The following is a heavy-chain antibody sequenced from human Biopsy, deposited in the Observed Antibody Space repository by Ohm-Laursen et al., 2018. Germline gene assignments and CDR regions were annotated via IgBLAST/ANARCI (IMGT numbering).Heavy chain of an antibody. CDR2: INPGGNST. CDR3: VLSSFDY. V-gene: IGHV1-46*01. J-gene: IGHJ4*02. Sequence: VASVSASRKPSASTFTTYYIHWVRQAPGQGLEWMGIINPGGNSTAYTQNFQGRVTMTWDTSTTTVYMELSSLRSEDTSVYDCVLSSFDYWGQGTLVTVPS. CDR1: ASTFTTYY.